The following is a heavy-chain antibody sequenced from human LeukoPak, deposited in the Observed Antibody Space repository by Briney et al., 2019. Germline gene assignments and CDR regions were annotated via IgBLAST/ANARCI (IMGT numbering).Heavy chain of an antibody. CDR2: ISSSSSYI. CDR3: ARSSRYDSSGYLDY. J-gene: IGHJ4*02. V-gene: IGHV3-21*01. Sequence: SGGSLRLSCAASGFTFSSYSMNWVRQAPGKGLEWVSSISSSSSYIYYADSVKGRFTISRDNSKNTLYLQMNSLRAEDTAVYYCARSSRYDSSGYLDYWGQGTLVTVSS. CDR1: GFTFSSYS. D-gene: IGHD3-22*01.